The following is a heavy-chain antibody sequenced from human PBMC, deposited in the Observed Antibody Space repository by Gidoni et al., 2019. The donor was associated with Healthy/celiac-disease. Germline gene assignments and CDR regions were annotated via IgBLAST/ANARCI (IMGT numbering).Heavy chain of an antibody. CDR2: ISWNSGSI. CDR1: VFTFDDSA. J-gene: IGHJ4*02. V-gene: IGHV3-9*01. Sequence: EVQLVASGGGLVQPVRSLRLSCAASVFTFDDSAMHLFRQAPGKGLEWVSGISWNSGSIGYADSVKGRFTISRDNAKNSLYLQMNSLRAEDTALYYCARRGRVFWSGYYTGIIYYFDYWGQGTLVTVSS. CDR3: ARRGRVFWSGYYTGIIYYFDY. D-gene: IGHD3-3*01.